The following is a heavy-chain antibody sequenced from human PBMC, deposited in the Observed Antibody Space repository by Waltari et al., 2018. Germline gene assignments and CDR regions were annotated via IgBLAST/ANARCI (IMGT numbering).Heavy chain of an antibody. V-gene: IGHV4-4*02. D-gene: IGHD3-22*01. J-gene: IGHJ4*02. CDR3: ARDRPAGDYYDSSGYYNGY. Sequence: QVQLQESGPGLVKPSWTLSLTCAVSGGSISSSNWWSWVRQPPAKGLEWIGEIYHSGSTNYNPSLKSRVTISVDKSKNQFSLKLSSVTAADTAVYYCARDRPAGDYYDSSGYYNGYWGQGTLVTVSS. CDR1: GGSISSSNW. CDR2: IYHSGST.